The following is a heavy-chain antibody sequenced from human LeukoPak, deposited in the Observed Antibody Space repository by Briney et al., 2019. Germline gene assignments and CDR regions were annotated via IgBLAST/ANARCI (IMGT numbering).Heavy chain of an antibody. D-gene: IGHD2-15*01. J-gene: IGHJ4*02. Sequence: GGSLRLSCTSSAFIFSGYWVHWVRQVPGRGLMWVSRINGDGTSTTYADSVKGRFTLSRDDAENTLYLQMNSLSAEDTAIYFCACEVCSGGTCFLAYWGQGALSPSPQ. V-gene: IGHV3-74*01. CDR3: ACEVCSGGTCFLAY. CDR1: AFIFSGYW. CDR2: INGDGTST.